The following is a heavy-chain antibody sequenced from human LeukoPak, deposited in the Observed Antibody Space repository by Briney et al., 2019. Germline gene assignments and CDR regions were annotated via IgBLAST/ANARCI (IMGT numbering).Heavy chain of an antibody. V-gene: IGHV1-8*01. CDR3: ARVRYQYYYDSSGYQNWFDP. CDR2: MNPNSGDT. D-gene: IGHD3-22*01. Sequence: GASVKVSCKASGYTFTSYDISWVRQATGQGLEWMGWMNPNSGDTDYAQKFQGRVTMTRNTSISTAYMELTSLRSEDTAVYYCARVRYQYYYDSSGYQNWFDPWGQGTLLTVSS. J-gene: IGHJ5*02. CDR1: GYTFTSYD.